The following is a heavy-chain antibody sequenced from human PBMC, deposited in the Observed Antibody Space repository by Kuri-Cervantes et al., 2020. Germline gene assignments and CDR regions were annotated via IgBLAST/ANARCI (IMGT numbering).Heavy chain of an antibody. J-gene: IGHJ4*02. CDR3: ARGVTTVGRFDY. Sequence: GESLKISCAASGFTVSSNYMSWVRQAPGKGLEWVAIIWYDGSNKYYADSVKGRFTISRDNSKNTLYLQINSLRAEDTAVYYCARGVTTVGRFDYWGQGTLVTVSS. D-gene: IGHD4-17*01. CDR2: IWYDGSNK. V-gene: IGHV3-33*08. CDR1: GFTVSSNY.